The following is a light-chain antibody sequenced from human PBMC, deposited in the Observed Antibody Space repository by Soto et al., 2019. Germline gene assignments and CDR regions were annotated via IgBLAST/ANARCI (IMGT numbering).Light chain of an antibody. CDR3: QPYKSFWT. J-gene: IGKJ1*01. Sequence: QMTQARSTLSASLGDRVTMTFRASQSIVRWVTWYQQKPGKAPKLLIYEASSLESGVPSRFSGSGSGTEFTLTISSLQSEDFPPYYCQPYKSFWTFAQGTKVDI. V-gene: IGKV1-5*01. CDR2: EAS. CDR1: QSIVRW.